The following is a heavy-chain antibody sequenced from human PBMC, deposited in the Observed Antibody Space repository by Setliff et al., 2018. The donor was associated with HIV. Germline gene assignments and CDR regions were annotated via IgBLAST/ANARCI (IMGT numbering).Heavy chain of an antibody. CDR3: ARGVVVAATRWFDP. D-gene: IGHD2-15*01. CDR2: IYYSGST. Sequence: PSETLSLTCAVYGGSFSGYYWSWIRQPPGKGLEWIGYIYYSGSTNYNPSLKSRVTISVDTSKNQFSLKLSSVTAADTAVYYCARGVVVAATRWFDPWGQGTLVTVSS. CDR1: GGSFSGYY. V-gene: IGHV4-59*01. J-gene: IGHJ5*02.